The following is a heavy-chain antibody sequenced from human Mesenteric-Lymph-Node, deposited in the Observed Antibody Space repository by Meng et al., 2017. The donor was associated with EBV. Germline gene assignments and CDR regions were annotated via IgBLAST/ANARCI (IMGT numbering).Heavy chain of an antibody. CDR1: GYTFSNYG. J-gene: IGHJ4*02. CDR2: ISAYSGDK. CDR3: VRDDYYYGSGTYYTFFEY. D-gene: IGHD3-10*01. Sequence: QIRLVQSAAEVKKPGASVKVSCKASGYTFSNYGFSWVRQAPGQGLEWMGWISAYSGDKKSTQKFQGKLTMTTDTSTSTAYMELKSLTSDDTAVYYCVRDDYYYGSGTYYTFFEYWGQGTLVTVSS. V-gene: IGHV1-18*01.